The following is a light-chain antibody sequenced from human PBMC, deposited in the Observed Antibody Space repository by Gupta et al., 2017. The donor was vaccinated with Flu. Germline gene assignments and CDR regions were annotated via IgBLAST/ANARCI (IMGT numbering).Light chain of an antibody. CDR2: GAS. J-gene: IGKJ1*01. Sequence: EXVXXQSPATLXXSPGERATLSCRASQSVSSNLAWYQQKPGQAPRLLIYGASTRATGIPARFSGSGSGTEFTLTISSLQSEDFAVYYCQQYNNWPPWTFGQGTKVEIK. V-gene: IGKV3-15*01. CDR1: QSVSSN. CDR3: QQYNNWPPWT.